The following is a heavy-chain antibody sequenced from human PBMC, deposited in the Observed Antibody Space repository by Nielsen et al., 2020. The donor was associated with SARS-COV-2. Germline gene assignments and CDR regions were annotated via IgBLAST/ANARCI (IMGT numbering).Heavy chain of an antibody. CDR2: ISTRSSST. CDR1: GFIFSDYN. D-gene: IGHD4-17*01. J-gene: IGHJ5*02. Sequence: GGSLRLSCAASGFIFSDYNMNWVRQAPGKGLEWVSYISTRSSSTYYADFVKGRFTISRGNAKDSLYLQMNSLRAEDTAVYYCVVMYGDSSRRNWFDPWGQGTLVTVSS. CDR3: VVMYGDSSRRNWFDP. V-gene: IGHV3-48*01.